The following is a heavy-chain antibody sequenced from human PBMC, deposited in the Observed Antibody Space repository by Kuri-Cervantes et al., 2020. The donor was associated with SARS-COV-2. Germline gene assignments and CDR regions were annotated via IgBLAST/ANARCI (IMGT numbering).Heavy chain of an antibody. CDR3: AREVTD. V-gene: IGHV4-34*01. D-gene: IGHD2-21*02. CDR1: GGSFSDYY. J-gene: IGHJ4*02. Sequence: SETLSLTCAVYGGSFSDYYWSWVRQPPGKGLEWIGEINHSGNTNYDPSLKSRVTISIDTSKNQFSLKLSSVTAADTAVYYCAREVTDWGQGTLVTVSS. CDR2: INHSGNT.